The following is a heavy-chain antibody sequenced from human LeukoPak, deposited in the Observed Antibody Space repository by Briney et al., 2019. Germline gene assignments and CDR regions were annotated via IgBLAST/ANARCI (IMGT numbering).Heavy chain of an antibody. D-gene: IGHD3-3*01. J-gene: IGHJ5*02. Sequence: ASVKVSCEASGYTFTSYAMNWVRQAPGQGLEWMGWINTNTGNPTYAQGFTGRFVFSLDTSVSTAYLQISSLKAEDTAVYYCARAGYYRHRNWFDPWGQGTLVTVSS. CDR3: ARAGYYRHRNWFDP. CDR1: GYTFTSYA. CDR2: INTNTGNP. V-gene: IGHV7-4-1*02.